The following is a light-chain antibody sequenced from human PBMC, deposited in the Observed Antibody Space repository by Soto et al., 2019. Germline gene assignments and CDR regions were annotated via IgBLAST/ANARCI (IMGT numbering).Light chain of an antibody. CDR1: QSVSSSY. CDR2: GAS. CDR3: QQYDYSCRA. J-gene: IGKJ1*01. V-gene: IGKV3-20*01. Sequence: EILLTQSPGTLSLSPGERATLSCRASQSVSSSYLSWYQLKPGQAPRLLIYGASSRATGIPDRFSGSGSVTDFTLTISRLEPEDFAVYYCQQYDYSCRAFGQGTKVEL.